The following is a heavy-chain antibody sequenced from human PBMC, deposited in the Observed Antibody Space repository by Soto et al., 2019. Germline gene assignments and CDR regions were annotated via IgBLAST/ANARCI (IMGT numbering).Heavy chain of an antibody. Sequence: QVQLVQSGAEVKKPGASVKVSCKASGYTFSRYGISWVRQAPGQGLEWMGWISGYSGHTYYAQKFQGRVTMTTDTSKNTVYMERRSLRSDDTAVYYCAREWDNKSEHSSGWYDDFWGQGTLVTVSS. J-gene: IGHJ4*02. CDR1: GYTFSRYG. D-gene: IGHD6-19*01. CDR3: AREWDNKSEHSSGWYDDF. CDR2: ISGYSGHT. V-gene: IGHV1-18*01.